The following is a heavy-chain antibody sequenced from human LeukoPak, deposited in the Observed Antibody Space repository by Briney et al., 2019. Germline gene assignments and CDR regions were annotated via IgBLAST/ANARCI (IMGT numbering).Heavy chain of an antibody. CDR2: IKQDGTED. Sequence: GGSLRLSCAASGFTFSAYWITWVPRAPGKGLEWVASIKQDGTEDYYVDSVKGRFTISRDNAKNSLFLQMNSLTAADTAVYYCANSRTSHGYWGQGTLVTVSS. D-gene: IGHD1-26*01. CDR3: ANSRTSHGY. V-gene: IGHV3-7*01. J-gene: IGHJ4*02. CDR1: GFTFSAYW.